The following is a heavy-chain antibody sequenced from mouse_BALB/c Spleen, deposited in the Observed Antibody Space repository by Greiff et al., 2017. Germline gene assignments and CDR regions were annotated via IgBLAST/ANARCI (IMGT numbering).Heavy chain of an antibody. Sequence: VQRVESGAELVRPGTSVKISCKASGYTFTNYWLGWVKQRPGHGLEWIGDIYPGGGYTNYNEKFKGKATLTADTSSSTAYMQLSSLTSEDSAVYFCARGRGGFDYWGQGTTLTVSS. CDR2: IYPGGGYT. J-gene: IGHJ2*01. CDR1: GYTFTNYW. V-gene: IGHV1-63*02. CDR3: ARGRGGFDY.